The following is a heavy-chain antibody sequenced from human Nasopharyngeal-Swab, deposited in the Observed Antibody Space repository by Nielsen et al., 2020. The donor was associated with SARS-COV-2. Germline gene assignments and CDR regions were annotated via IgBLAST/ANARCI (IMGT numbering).Heavy chain of an antibody. CDR2: ISASNGNT. Sequence: ASVKVSCKASGYTFTSYGISWVRQAPGQGLEWMGWISASNGNTNYEQKLQGRVTMTTDTSTSKAYMELRSLRSDDTAVYYCAAGVLGYCSGGSCPDYWGQGTLVTVSS. V-gene: IGHV1-18*01. CDR1: GYTFTSYG. D-gene: IGHD2-15*01. J-gene: IGHJ4*02. CDR3: AAGVLGYCSGGSCPDY.